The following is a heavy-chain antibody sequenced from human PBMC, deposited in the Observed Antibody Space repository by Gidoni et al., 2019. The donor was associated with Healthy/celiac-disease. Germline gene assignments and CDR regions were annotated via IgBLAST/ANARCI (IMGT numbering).Heavy chain of an antibody. D-gene: IGHD3-10*01. CDR1: RFSLSTRGVG. CDR2: IYWDDDK. CDR3: AHSGVGGYYGSGPLDYFDN. V-gene: IGHV2-5*02. J-gene: IGHJ4*02. Sequence: QLTLTESGPALVQPTLTLTLPCTFSRFSLSTRGVGVGWIRQPPGKGLEWLALIYWDDDKRYSPSLKSRLTITKDTSKNQVVLTMTNMDTVDTATYYWAHSGVGGYYGSGPLDYFDNWGQGTLVTVSS.